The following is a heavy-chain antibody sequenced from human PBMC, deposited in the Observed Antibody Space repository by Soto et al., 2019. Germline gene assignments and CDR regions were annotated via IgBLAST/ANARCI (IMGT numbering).Heavy chain of an antibody. CDR2: ISSISSTI. V-gene: IGHV3-48*01. J-gene: IGHJ4*02. D-gene: IGHD3-3*01. CDR3: ARFPPFGVVPGFDY. CDR1: XFTXXSYS. Sequence: EVQLVXXXGXXVQXXXSXXLXXAAXXFTXXSYSMNWVXQAPGKGLEWVSYISSISSTIYYAXSVKGRFTISXXXXXXXXXLQMNSLRAEDTAVYYCARFPPFGVVPGFDYWGQXTLVTVSS.